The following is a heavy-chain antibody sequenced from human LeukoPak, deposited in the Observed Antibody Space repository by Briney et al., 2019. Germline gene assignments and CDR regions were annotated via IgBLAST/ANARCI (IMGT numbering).Heavy chain of an antibody. J-gene: IGHJ5*02. CDR2: IHPNSGDT. CDR1: GYTFTGHY. D-gene: IGHD3-3*02. V-gene: IGHV1-2*06. Sequence: ASVKVSCKASGYTFTGHYMHWVRQAPGQGLEWMARIHPNSGDTIYAQIFQGRVTMTRDTSVSTAYMELSSLTSGDTAVYYCAKNLASWGQGTLVTVSS. CDR3: AKNLAS.